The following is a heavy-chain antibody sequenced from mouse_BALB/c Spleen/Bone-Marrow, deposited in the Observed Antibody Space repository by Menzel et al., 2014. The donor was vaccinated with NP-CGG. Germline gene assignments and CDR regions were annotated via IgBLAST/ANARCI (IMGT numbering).Heavy chain of an antibody. V-gene: IGHV7-1*02. CDR2: SRNKAKYYTT. J-gene: IGHJ3*01. D-gene: IGHD2-10*02. Sequence: DVQLVESGGGLVQPGDSLRLSCATSGFTFSDFYMEWVRQPPGKRLEWIATSRNKAKYYTTEYSASVKGRFIVSRDTSQSFLYLQMNALRAEDTAIYYCARDVGYGNYFVYWGQGTLVTVSA. CDR1: GFTFSDFY. CDR3: ARDVGYGNYFVY.